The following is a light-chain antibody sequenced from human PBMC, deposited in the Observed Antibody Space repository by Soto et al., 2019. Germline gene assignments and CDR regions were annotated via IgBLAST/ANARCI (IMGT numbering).Light chain of an antibody. CDR2: EVT. V-gene: IGLV2-8*01. CDR1: SNDVRGYDY. CDR3: NSYAGSNNVL. J-gene: IGLJ2*01. Sequence: QSALTQPPSASGSPGQSVTISCTGISNDVRGYDYVSWYQQHPGKAPKLMIYEVTKRPSGVPDRFSGSKSGNTASLTVSGLQAEDEADCYCNSYAGSNNVLFGGGTKVTVL.